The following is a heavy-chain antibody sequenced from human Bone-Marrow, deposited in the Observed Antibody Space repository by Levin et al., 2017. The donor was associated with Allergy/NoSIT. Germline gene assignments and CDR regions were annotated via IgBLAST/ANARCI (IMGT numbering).Heavy chain of an antibody. CDR3: SRGRSSYYPNDAFDI. CDR2: INHSGIT. CDR1: GGSYSGYY. Sequence: PSETLSLTFSVYGGSYSGYYLNWIRQPPGKGLEWIGEINHSGITNYNPSLSTRVTISHDTSKKQISLRLTSVTAADTAVYYCSRGRSSYYPNDAFDIWGRGTLVTVSS. V-gene: IGHV4-34*01. J-gene: IGHJ3*02. D-gene: IGHD1-26*01.